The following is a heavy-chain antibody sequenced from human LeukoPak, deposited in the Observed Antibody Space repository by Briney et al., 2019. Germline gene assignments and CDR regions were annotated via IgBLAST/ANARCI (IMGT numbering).Heavy chain of an antibody. Sequence: GASVKVSCKASGYTFTSYYMHWVRQAPGQGLEWMGIINPSGGSTSYAQKFQGRVTMTRDMSTSTVYMELSSLRSEDTAVYYRARRGGDGVAAFDIWGQGTMVTVSS. CDR3: ARRGGDGVAAFDI. CDR1: GYTFTSYY. CDR2: INPSGGST. J-gene: IGHJ3*02. D-gene: IGHD2-21*02. V-gene: IGHV1-46*01.